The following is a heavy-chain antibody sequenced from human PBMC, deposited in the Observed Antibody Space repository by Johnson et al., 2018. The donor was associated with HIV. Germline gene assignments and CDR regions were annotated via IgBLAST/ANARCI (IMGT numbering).Heavy chain of an antibody. Sequence: MLLVESGGGVVRPGGSLRLSCAASGFTFSSYAMSWVRQAPGQGLEWVSAISGSGGSTYYADSVTGRFTISRDNTKNSVYLQMNSPTAEDTAVYYCARESLTTSDAFDMWGQGTMVTVSS. CDR2: ISGSGGST. CDR3: ARESLTTSDAFDM. CDR1: GFTFSSYA. V-gene: IGHV3-23*04. J-gene: IGHJ3*02. D-gene: IGHD1-1*01.